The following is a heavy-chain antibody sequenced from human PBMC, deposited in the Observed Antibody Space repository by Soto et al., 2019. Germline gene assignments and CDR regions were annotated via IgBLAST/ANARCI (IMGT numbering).Heavy chain of an antibody. V-gene: IGHV4-59*01. Sequence: PSETLSLTCTVSGGSISGYYWSWIRQPPGKGLEWIGYIYYSGSTNNNPSLKSRVTISVDTSKNQFSLKLSSVTAADTAVYYCAIYVWGSYLPLNWFDPWGQGTLVTVS. CDR1: GGSISGYY. D-gene: IGHD3-16*02. CDR2: IYYSGST. CDR3: AIYVWGSYLPLNWFDP. J-gene: IGHJ5*02.